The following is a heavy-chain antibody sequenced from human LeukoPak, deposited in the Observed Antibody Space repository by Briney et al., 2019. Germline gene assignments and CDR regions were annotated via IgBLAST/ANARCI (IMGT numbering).Heavy chain of an antibody. CDR2: ISYDGSNK. D-gene: IGHD6-19*01. Sequence: GRSLRLSCAASGFTFSSYGMHWVRQAPGKGLEWVAVISYDGSNKYYADSVKGRFTISRDNSKNTPYLQMNSLRAEDTAVYYCAKDLDSGWTLDYWGQGTLVTVSS. CDR3: AKDLDSGWTLDY. J-gene: IGHJ4*02. V-gene: IGHV3-30*18. CDR1: GFTFSSYG.